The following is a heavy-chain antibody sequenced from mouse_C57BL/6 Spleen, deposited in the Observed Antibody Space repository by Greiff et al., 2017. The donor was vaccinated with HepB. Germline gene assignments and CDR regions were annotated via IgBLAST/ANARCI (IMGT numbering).Heavy chain of an antibody. D-gene: IGHD3-2*02. CDR1: GFTFSSYA. CDR2: ISDGGSYT. V-gene: IGHV5-4*01. CDR3: ARDLDSSGYVRFAY. Sequence: EVHLVESGGGLVKPGGSLKLSCAASGFTFSSYAMSWVRQTPEKRLEWVATISDGGSYTYYPDNVKGRFTISRDNAKNNLYLQMSHLKSEDTAMYYCARDLDSSGYVRFAYWGQGTLVTVSA. J-gene: IGHJ3*01.